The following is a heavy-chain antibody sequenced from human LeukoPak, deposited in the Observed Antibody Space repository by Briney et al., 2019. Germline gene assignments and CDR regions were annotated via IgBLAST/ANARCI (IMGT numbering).Heavy chain of an antibody. Sequence: PGGSLRLSCAASGFTFSSYAMSGVRQAPGEGLEWVSAISGSGGSTYYADSVKGRFTISRDNSKNTLYLQMNSLRAEDRAVYYCAKDLRHGASISYYFDYWGQGTLVAVSS. D-gene: IGHD1-26*01. CDR1: GFTFSSYA. CDR3: AKDLRHGASISYYFDY. CDR2: ISGSGGST. J-gene: IGHJ4*02. V-gene: IGHV3-23*01.